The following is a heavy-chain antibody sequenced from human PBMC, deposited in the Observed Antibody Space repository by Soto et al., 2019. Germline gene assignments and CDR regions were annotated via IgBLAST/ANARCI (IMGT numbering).Heavy chain of an antibody. V-gene: IGHV1-2*02. CDR1: GYTFTSYG. J-gene: IGHJ3*02. CDR2: INPNSGGT. Sequence: VASVKVSCKASGYTFTSYGISWVRQAPGQGLEWMGWINPNSGGTNYAQKFQGRVTMTRDTSISTAYMELSRLRSDDTAVYYCARSSSSGSAFDIWGQGTMVTVS. CDR3: ARSSSSGSAFDI. D-gene: IGHD6-19*01.